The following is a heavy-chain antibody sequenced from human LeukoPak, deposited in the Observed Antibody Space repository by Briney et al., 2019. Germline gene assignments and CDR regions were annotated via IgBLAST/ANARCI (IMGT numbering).Heavy chain of an antibody. Sequence: KPSETLSLTCTVSGGSISSGSYYWSWIRQPAGTGLEWIGRIYTSGSTNYNPSLKSRVTISVDTSKNQFSLKLSSVTAADTAVYYCARDTGYGSGSYSDNYYFDYWGQGTLVTVSS. V-gene: IGHV4-61*02. CDR1: GGSISSGSYY. J-gene: IGHJ4*02. D-gene: IGHD3-10*01. CDR2: IYTSGST. CDR3: ARDTGYGSGSYSDNYYFDY.